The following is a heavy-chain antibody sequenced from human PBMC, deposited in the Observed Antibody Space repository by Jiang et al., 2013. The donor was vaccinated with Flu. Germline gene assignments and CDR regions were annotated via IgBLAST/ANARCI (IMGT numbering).Heavy chain of an antibody. CDR2: INPNSGGT. V-gene: IGHV1-2*02. J-gene: IGHJ4*02. CDR3: ARGSERYGFFEQTGYFDY. Sequence: SGAEVKKPGASVKVSCKASGYTFTGYYMHWVRQAPGQGLEWMGWINPNSGGTNYAQKFQGRVTMTRDTSISTAYMELSRLRSDDTAVYYCARGSERYGFFEQTGYFDYWGQGTLVTVSS. D-gene: IGHD3/OR15-3a*01. CDR1: GYTFTGYY.